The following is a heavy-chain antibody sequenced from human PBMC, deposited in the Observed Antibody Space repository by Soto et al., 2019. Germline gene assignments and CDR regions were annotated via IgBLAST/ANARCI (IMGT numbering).Heavy chain of an antibody. Sequence: ASVKVSCKASGYTFTGYYMHWVRQAPGQGLEWMGWINPNSGGTNYAQKFQGGVTMTRDTSISTAYMELSRLRSDDTAVYYCARGGVVVAATHLNWFDPWGQGTLVTVSS. CDR3: ARGGVVVAATHLNWFDP. CDR1: GYTFTGYY. D-gene: IGHD2-15*01. V-gene: IGHV1-2*02. CDR2: INPNSGGT. J-gene: IGHJ5*02.